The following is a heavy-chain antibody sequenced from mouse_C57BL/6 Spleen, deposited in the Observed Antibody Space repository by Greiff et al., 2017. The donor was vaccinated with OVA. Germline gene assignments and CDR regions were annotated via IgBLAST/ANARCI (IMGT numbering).Heavy chain of an antibody. V-gene: IGHV5-17*01. CDR3: ASYRGYAMDC. J-gene: IGHJ4*01. CDR1: GFTFSDYG. D-gene: IGHD5-5*01. Sequence: EVMLVESGGGLVKPGGSLKLSCAASGFTFSDYGMHWVRQAPEKGLEWVAYISRGSSTIYYADTVKGRFTISRDNAKNTLFMQMTSLRSEDTAMYDCASYRGYAMDCWGKGTSVTVSS. CDR2: ISRGSSTI.